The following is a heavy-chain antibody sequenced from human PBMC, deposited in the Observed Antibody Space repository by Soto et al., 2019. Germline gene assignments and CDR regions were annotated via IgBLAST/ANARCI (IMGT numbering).Heavy chain of an antibody. V-gene: IGHV1-69*01. CDR2: IIPLFNVA. J-gene: IGHJ3*01. CDR3: AASVRDGLGYNDTHTEALDL. CDR1: GGTFSNFA. Sequence: QVQLVQSGPEVKKPGSSVKVSCEASGGTFSNFAVNWVRQAPGQGLEWVGGIIPLFNVAKYAQKFEGRVTIVADDSKRTAYTALSRLRSDHTAVYSLAASVRDGLGYNDTHTEALDLWGPAKMVTFSS. D-gene: IGHD5-12*01.